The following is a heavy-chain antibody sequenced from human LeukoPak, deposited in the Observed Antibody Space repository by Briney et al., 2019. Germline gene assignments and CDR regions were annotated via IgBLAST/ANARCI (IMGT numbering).Heavy chain of an antibody. J-gene: IGHJ3*02. CDR1: GFTFSSYG. Sequence: PGGSLRLSCAASGFTFSSYGMHWVRQAPGKGLEWVAFIRYDGSNKYYADSVKGRFTISRDNSKNTLYLQMNSLRAEATAVYYCAKEYNVLRYFDWLSENDDAFDIWGQGTMVTVSS. D-gene: IGHD3-9*01. CDR2: IRYDGSNK. V-gene: IGHV3-30*02. CDR3: AKEYNVLRYFDWLSENDDAFDI.